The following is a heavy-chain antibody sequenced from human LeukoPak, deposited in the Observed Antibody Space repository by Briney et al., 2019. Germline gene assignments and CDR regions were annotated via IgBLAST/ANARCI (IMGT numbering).Heavy chain of an antibody. D-gene: IGHD6-19*01. J-gene: IGHJ6*02. CDR1: GYTFTSYD. V-gene: IGHV1-8*01. CDR2: MNPNSGNT. CDR3: AAGRIAVAGYYYYYGMDV. Sequence: GASVKVSCKASGYTFTSYDINWVRQATGQGLEWMGWMNPNSGNTGYAQKFQGRVTITADESTSTAYMELSSLRSEDTAVYYCAAGRIAVAGYYYYYGMDVWGQGTTVTVSS.